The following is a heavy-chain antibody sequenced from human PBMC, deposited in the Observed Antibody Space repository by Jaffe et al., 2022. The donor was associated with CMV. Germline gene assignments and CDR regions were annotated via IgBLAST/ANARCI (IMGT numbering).Heavy chain of an antibody. Sequence: QLQLQESGPGLVKPSETLSLTCTVSGGSISSSSYYWGWIRQPPGKGLEWIGSIYYSGSTYYNPSLKSRVTISVDTSKNQFSLKLSSVTAADTAVYYCARHVMIAGDKNWFDPWGQGTLVTVSS. CDR2: IYYSGST. CDR3: ARHVMIAGDKNWFDP. J-gene: IGHJ5*02. CDR1: GGSISSSSYY. V-gene: IGHV4-39*01. D-gene: IGHD3-22*01.